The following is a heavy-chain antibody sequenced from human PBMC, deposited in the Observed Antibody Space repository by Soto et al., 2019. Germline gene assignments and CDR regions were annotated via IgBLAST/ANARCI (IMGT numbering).Heavy chain of an antibody. CDR2: IYYSGST. Sequence: SETLSLTCTVSGGSISSGDYYWSWIRQPPGKGLEWIGYIYYSGSTYYNPSLKSRVTISVDTSKNQFSLKLSSVTAADTAVYYCASEITMVRGVLYWGQGTLVTVSS. J-gene: IGHJ4*02. CDR1: GGSISSGDYY. CDR3: ASEITMVRGVLY. V-gene: IGHV4-30-4*01. D-gene: IGHD3-10*01.